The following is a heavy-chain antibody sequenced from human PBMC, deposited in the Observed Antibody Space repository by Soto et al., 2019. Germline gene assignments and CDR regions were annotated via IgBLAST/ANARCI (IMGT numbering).Heavy chain of an antibody. J-gene: IGHJ6*02. D-gene: IGHD1-26*01. Sequence: QVQLVQSGAEVKKPGASVKVSCKASGYTFTAYYIHWVRQAPGQGLEWMGRINPNSGDTNYAQKLQGRVTMTRDTSISTAYMELSRLRSDDTAVYYCTRGHSGSNYYYGLDVWGQGTTVTVSS. V-gene: IGHV1-2*02. CDR3: TRGHSGSNYYYGLDV. CDR1: GYTFTAYY. CDR2: INPNSGDT.